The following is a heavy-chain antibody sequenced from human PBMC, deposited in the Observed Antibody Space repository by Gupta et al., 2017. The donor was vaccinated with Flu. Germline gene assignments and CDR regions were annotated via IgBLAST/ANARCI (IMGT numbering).Heavy chain of an antibody. CDR2: ITAIFGTT. D-gene: IGHD3-3*01. J-gene: IGHJ1*01. CDR1: GGIFNPYA. V-gene: IGHV1-69*06. CDR3: ARGNAYYPDYVQH. Sequence: QVQLVQSGAAVKKPGSSVKVSCKASGGIFNPYAISWVRQAPDQGLEWKGGITAIFGTTNHAQNFQGTVRITADKSTSTTYMELSSLRAEDTAVYFCARGNAYYPDYVQHWGQGTLVTVSS.